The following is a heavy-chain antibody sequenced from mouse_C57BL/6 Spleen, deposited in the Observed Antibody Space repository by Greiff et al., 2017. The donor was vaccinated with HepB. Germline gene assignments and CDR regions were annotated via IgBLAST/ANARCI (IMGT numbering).Heavy chain of an antibody. Sequence: VKLVESGPGLVQPSQSLSITCTVSGFSLTSYGVHWVRQSPGKGLEWLGVIWSGGSTDYNAAFISRLSISKDNSKSQVFFKMNSLQADDTAIYYCARSITTVVATHFDYWGQGTTLTVSS. V-gene: IGHV2-2*01. J-gene: IGHJ2*01. D-gene: IGHD1-1*01. CDR3: ARSITTVVATHFDY. CDR2: IWSGGST. CDR1: GFSLTSYG.